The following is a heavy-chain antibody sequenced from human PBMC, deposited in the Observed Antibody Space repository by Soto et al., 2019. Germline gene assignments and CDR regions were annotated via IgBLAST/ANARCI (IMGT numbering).Heavy chain of an antibody. V-gene: IGHV3-23*01. CDR1: GFTFSSHA. D-gene: IGHD6-13*01. Sequence: GGSLRLSCTASGFTFSSHAMTWVRQAPGKGLEWVSGLSDSGISIYYADSVKDRLTISRDNSKNTPYLQIHTLRAEDTAVYYCAKVSSSWYAGFFDLWGKGTMVTVSS. CDR3: AKVSSSWYAGFFDL. CDR2: LSDSGISI. J-gene: IGHJ4*02.